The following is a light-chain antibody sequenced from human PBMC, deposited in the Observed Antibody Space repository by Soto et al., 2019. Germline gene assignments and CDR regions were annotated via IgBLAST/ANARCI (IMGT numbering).Light chain of an antibody. Sequence: EIVLTQSPGTLSLSPGERATLSCRASQSVSSSYLAWYQQTPGQAPRLLISGASGRATGIPDRFSGSGSGTDFTLTISRLEPEDFAVYYCQQYGSSPLFTFGPGTKVDIK. V-gene: IGKV3-20*01. J-gene: IGKJ3*01. CDR1: QSVSSSY. CDR2: GAS. CDR3: QQYGSSPLFT.